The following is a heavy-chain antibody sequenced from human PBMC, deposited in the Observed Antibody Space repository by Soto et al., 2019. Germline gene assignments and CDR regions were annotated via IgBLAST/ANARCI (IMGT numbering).Heavy chain of an antibody. CDR1: GFTFSSYS. CDR2: ISSSSSYI. Sequence: EVQLVESGGGLVKPGGSLRLSCAASGFTFSSYSMNWVRQAPGKGLEWVSSISSSSSYIYYADSVKGRFTISRDNAKNSLYLQMTSLRAEDTAVYYCARDFRGRYCSGGSCWAFDYWGQGTLVTVSS. V-gene: IGHV3-21*01. D-gene: IGHD2-15*01. J-gene: IGHJ4*02. CDR3: ARDFRGRYCSGGSCWAFDY.